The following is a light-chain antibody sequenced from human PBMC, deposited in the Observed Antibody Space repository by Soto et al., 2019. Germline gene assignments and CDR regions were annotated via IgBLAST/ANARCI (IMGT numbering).Light chain of an antibody. CDR2: EVS. V-gene: IGLV2-14*01. Sequence: QSALTQPASVSGARGQSITISCTGTISDIGGYHYVCWYQQHPGKAPKLMIYEVSHRPSGVSNRVSGSKSGNTASLTISGLQAEDESDYYCSCYSTTDTHVIFGGGTKVTVL. CDR3: SCYSTTDTHVI. J-gene: IGLJ2*01. CDR1: ISDIGGYHY.